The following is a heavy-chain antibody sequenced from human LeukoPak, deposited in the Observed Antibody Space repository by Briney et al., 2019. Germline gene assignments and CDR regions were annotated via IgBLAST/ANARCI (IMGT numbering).Heavy chain of an antibody. CDR1: GFTFSSYA. V-gene: IGHV3-23*01. J-gene: IGHJ5*02. CDR3: ARDRPHNWFDP. Sequence: GGSLRLSCAASGFTFSSYAMSWVRQAPGKGLEWVSAISGSGGSTYYTDSVKGRFTISRDNSKNTLYLQMNSLRPEDTAVYYCARDRPHNWFDPWGQGTLVTVSS. CDR2: ISGSGGST.